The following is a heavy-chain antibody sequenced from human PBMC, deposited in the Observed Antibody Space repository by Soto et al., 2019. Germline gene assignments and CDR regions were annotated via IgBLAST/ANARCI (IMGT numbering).Heavy chain of an antibody. CDR3: ANAPKVVTHWFDP. J-gene: IGHJ5*02. CDR2: IDWNSGTI. V-gene: IGHV3-9*01. Sequence: EMQLVESGGGLVQPGRSLRLSCAVSGFTFENFALHWVLQAPGKGLEWVSGIDWNSGTIAYADSVKGRFTLSRDSATSSLYLHLDGLRPEATAFYYCANAPKVVTHWFDPWGQGTLVTVSS. CDR1: GFTFENFA. D-gene: IGHD2-21*02.